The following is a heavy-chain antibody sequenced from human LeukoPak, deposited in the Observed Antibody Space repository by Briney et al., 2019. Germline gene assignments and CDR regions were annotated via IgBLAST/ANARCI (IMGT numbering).Heavy chain of an antibody. J-gene: IGHJ5*02. CDR1: GYRFITFG. CDR3: ARDYRDKGWFDP. V-gene: IGHV1-69*13. CDR2: IIPIFGTA. Sequence: GASVKVSCKTSGYRFITFGINWVRQAPGQGLEWMGGIIPIFGTANYAQKFQGRVTITADESTSTAYMELSSLRSEDTAVYYCARDYRDKGWFDPWGQGTLVTVSS.